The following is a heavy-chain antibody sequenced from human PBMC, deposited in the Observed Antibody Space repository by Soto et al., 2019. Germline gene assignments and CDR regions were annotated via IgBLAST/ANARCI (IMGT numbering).Heavy chain of an antibody. D-gene: IGHD3-10*01. CDR3: AKAWGELWFGDLLPDY. CDR2: LSGTGGST. Sequence: EVHLLESGGGLVQPGGSLRLSCAASGFTFSSYAMGWVRQSPGKGLEWVSALSGTGGSTYYADSVKGRFTISRDNSKDTLYLQMDTLRVEDTALYYCAKAWGELWFGDLLPDYWGQGTLVTVSS. CDR1: GFTFSSYA. V-gene: IGHV3-23*01. J-gene: IGHJ4*02.